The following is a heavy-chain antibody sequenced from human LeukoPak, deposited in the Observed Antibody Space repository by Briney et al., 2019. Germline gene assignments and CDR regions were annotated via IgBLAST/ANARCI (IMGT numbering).Heavy chain of an antibody. CDR1: GFTFSGYA. CDR3: AKEHYSGSSDDY. J-gene: IGHJ4*02. D-gene: IGHD1-26*01. CDR2: ISGSGGST. V-gene: IGHV3-23*01. Sequence: GGSLRLSCAASGFTFSGYAMSCVRQAPGKGLEWVSAISGSGGSTYYADYLKGRFTISRDNSKNTLYLQMNSLRAEDPAVYYCAKEHYSGSSDDYWGQGTLVTVSS.